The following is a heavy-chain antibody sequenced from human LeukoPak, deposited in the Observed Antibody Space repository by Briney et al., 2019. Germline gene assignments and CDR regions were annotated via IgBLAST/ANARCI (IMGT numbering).Heavy chain of an antibody. J-gene: IGHJ4*02. CDR1: GFTFSYYW. CDR3: AKDEYSGSYYLFDY. V-gene: IGHV3-74*01. Sequence: GGSLRLSCAASGFTFSYYWMHWVRQAPGKGLVWVSRINSDGSSASYADSVKGRFTISRDNAKNTLYLQMNSLRAEDTAVYYCAKDEYSGSYYLFDYWGQGTLVTVSS. D-gene: IGHD1-26*01. CDR2: INSDGSSA.